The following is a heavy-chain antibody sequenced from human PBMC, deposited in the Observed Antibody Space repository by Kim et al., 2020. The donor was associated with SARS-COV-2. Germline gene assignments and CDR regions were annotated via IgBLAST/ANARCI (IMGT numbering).Heavy chain of an antibody. D-gene: IGHD2-15*01. V-gene: IGHV3-73*01. CDR3: TYLGYCSGGSCRLVDY. Sequence: SVKGRFTISRDDSKNTAYLQMNSLKTEDTAVYYCTYLGYCSGGSCRLVDYWGQGTLVTVSS. J-gene: IGHJ4*02.